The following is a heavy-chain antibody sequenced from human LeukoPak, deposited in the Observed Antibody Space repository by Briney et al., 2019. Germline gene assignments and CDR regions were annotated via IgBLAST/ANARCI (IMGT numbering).Heavy chain of an antibody. CDR1: GFTFSSYS. Sequence: GGSLRLSCAASGFTFSSYSMNWVRQAPGKGLEWVSYISSSSSTIYYADSVKGRFTISRDNAKNSLYLQMNSLRAEDTAVYYCARVVPNCRSTSCRPYWYFDLWGRGTLATVSS. J-gene: IGHJ2*01. V-gene: IGHV3-48*01. D-gene: IGHD2-2*01. CDR2: ISSSSSTI. CDR3: ARVVPNCRSTSCRPYWYFDL.